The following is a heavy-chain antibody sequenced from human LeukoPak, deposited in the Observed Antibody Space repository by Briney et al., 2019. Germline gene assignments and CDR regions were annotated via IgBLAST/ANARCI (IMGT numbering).Heavy chain of an antibody. CDR2: ITSSSSNI. V-gene: IGHV3-21*04. D-gene: IGHD2-21*02. CDR3: AKGGVVVVTAQPLDY. J-gene: IGHJ4*02. Sequence: GGSLRLSCVASGFSLSSYSMNWVRQAPGKGLEWVSYITSSSSNIKYADSVKGRFTISRDNSKNTLYLQMNSLRAEDTAVYYCAKGGVVVVTAQPLDYWGQGTLVTVSS. CDR1: GFSLSSYS.